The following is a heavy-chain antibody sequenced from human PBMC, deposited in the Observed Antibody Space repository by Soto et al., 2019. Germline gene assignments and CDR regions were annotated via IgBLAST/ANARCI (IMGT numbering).Heavy chain of an antibody. CDR1: GFTFSSYD. CDR3: ARVLRGYSGFEDYFDY. V-gene: IGHV3-13*04. J-gene: IGHJ4*02. CDR2: IGIADDT. Sequence: GGSLRLSCAASGFTFSSYDMHWVRQPTGKGLEWVAAIGIADDTYYPGSVQGRFTISRENAKNSLYLQMNSLRAGDTAVYYCARVLRGYSGFEDYFDYWGQGALVTVSS. D-gene: IGHD5-12*01.